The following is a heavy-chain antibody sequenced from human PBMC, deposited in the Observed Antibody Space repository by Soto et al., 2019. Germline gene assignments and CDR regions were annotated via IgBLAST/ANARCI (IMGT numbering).Heavy chain of an antibody. D-gene: IGHD3-10*01. J-gene: IGHJ3*01. CDR3: ARDCGGDVGQFLFPDGFDL. CDR2: IGASGGTK. CDR1: GFIFSSYE. V-gene: IGHV3-48*03. Sequence: EVQLVESGGGLVQPGGSLRLSCAASGFIFSSYEMNWVRQAPGKGPEWISYIGASGGTKYSADSAKGRFTISRDNAQNSLYLQMNSLGAEDTAVYYCARDCGGDVGQFLFPDGFDLWGQGTMVTVSS.